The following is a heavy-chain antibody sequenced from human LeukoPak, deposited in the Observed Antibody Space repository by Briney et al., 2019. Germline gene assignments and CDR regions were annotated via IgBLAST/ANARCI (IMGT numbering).Heavy chain of an antibody. CDR2: INPSGGST. V-gene: IGHV1-46*01. CDR3: ASNHMVRGANWYFDL. D-gene: IGHD3-10*01. J-gene: IGHJ2*01. Sequence: ASVKVSCKASGYTFTSYYVHWVRQTPGQGLEWMGIINPSGGSTSYAQKFQGRVTMTRDTSTSTVYMELSSLRSEDTAVYYCASNHMVRGANWYFDLWGRGTLVTVSS. CDR1: GYTFTSYY.